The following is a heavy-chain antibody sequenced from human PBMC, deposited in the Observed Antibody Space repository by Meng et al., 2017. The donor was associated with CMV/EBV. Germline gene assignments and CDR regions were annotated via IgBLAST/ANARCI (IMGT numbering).Heavy chain of an antibody. CDR1: GCTCSSYA. CDR2: SSGSGGSK. J-gene: IGHJ4*02. V-gene: IGHV3-23*01. D-gene: IGHD5-12*01. Sequence: SGCTCSSYARSWGRKARGKGREWVSASSGSGGSKYDGDTVKGRFTISRENSKNALYLKMNSLRAEDTAVDYCAKEIAQGRRKWLLNYWGQGTLVTVSS. CDR3: AKEIAQGRRKWLLNY.